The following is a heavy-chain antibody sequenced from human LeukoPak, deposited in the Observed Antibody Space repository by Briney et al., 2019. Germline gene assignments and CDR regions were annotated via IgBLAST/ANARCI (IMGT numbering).Heavy chain of an antibody. J-gene: IGHJ4*02. CDR1: GFTFSSYV. V-gene: IGHV3-33*06. CDR3: AKDTRVGIYYGSGSYYNEPYFDY. D-gene: IGHD3-10*01. CDR2: IWYDGSNK. Sequence: GGSLRLSCAASGFTFSSYVMHWVRQAPGKGLEWVAVIWYDGSNKYYADSVKGRFTISRDNSKNTLYLQMNSLRAEDTAVYYCAKDTRVGIYYGSGSYYNEPYFDYWGQGTLVTVSS.